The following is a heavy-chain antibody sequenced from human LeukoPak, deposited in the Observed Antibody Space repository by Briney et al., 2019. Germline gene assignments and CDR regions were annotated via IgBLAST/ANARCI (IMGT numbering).Heavy chain of an antibody. CDR2: ISSTSLYI. CDR3: AREGPSNAFDV. V-gene: IGHV3-21*01. Sequence: GGSLRLSCAASGFTFSPYSINWVRQAPGKGLEWVSCISSTSLYIFYADSVRGRFTISRDNAKNSLYLQMNSLSTEDTAMYYCAREGPSNAFDVWGQGTMVTVSS. CDR1: GFTFSPYS. J-gene: IGHJ3*01.